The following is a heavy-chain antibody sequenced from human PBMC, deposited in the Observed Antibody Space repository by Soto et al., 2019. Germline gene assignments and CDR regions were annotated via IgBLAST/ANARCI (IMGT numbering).Heavy chain of an antibody. CDR2: IIPIVGTA. CDR1: GGTFSSYA. V-gene: IGHV1-69*12. CDR3: ASHSGWNYYYGMDV. Sequence: QVQLVQSGAEVKKPGSSVKVSCKASGGTFSSYAISWVRQAPGQGLEWMGGIIPIVGTATYAKKFQGGVTITADGSTSTAYMELSSLRSEDTAVYYCASHSGWNYYYGMDVWGQGTTVTVSS. J-gene: IGHJ6*02. D-gene: IGHD3-22*01.